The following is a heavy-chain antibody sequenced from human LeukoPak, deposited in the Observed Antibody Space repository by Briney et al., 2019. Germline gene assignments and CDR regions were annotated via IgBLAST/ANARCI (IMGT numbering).Heavy chain of an antibody. CDR1: GFTFSSYA. D-gene: IGHD1-26*01. V-gene: IGHV3-23*01. CDR2: ISGNGERT. Sequence: GGSLRLPCAASGFTFSSYAMSWVRQAPGKGLEWVSAISGNGERTYYADSEKGRLTISRDNSKNTLYLQMNSLRADDTAVYYCAKGMGATIVYYYYAMDVWGQGTTVTVSS. J-gene: IGHJ6*02. CDR3: AKGMGATIVYYYYAMDV.